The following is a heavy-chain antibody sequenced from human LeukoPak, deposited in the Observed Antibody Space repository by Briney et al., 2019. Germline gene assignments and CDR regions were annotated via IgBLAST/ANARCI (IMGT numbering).Heavy chain of an antibody. CDR1: GGSFSGYY. J-gene: IGHJ4*02. V-gene: IGHV4-34*01. Sequence: SETLSLTCAVYGGSFSGYYWSWIRQPPGKGLEWIGEINHSGSTNYNPSLKSRVTISVDTSKNQFSLKLSSVTAADTAVYYCARRGMYYYDSSGYLWGQGTLVTVSS. CDR2: INHSGST. D-gene: IGHD3-22*01. CDR3: ARRGMYYYDSSGYL.